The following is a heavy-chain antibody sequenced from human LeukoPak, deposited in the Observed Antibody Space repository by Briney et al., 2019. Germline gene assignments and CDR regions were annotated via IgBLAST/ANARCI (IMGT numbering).Heavy chain of an antibody. Sequence: SETLSLTCTVSGGSISSSSYYWSWIRQPAGKGLEWIGRIYTSGSTNCNPSLKSRVTISVDTSKNQFSLKVSSVTAADTAVYYCARDACSSTCCSDAFDIWGQGTMVTVSS. V-gene: IGHV4-61*02. D-gene: IGHD2-2*01. J-gene: IGHJ3*02. CDR3: ARDACSSTCCSDAFDI. CDR1: GGSISSSSYY. CDR2: IYTSGST.